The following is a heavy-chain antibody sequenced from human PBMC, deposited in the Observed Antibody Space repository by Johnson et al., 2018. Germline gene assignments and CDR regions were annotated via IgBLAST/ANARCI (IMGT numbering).Heavy chain of an antibody. J-gene: IGHJ1*01. CDR2: ITSKTDGGKA. Sequence: EVQLVESGGGLEKPGGSLRLSCAASGFTFSNAWMNWVRQAPGQGLEWVGRITSKTDGGKADYAAPVKGRFTISRENAKNSLYLQMNSLNVGNTAMYYCAREPPQVAVADYFEYWGQGSQVTVSS. CDR3: AREPPQVAVADYFEY. CDR1: GFTFSNAW. V-gene: IGHV3-15*07. D-gene: IGHD5-12*01.